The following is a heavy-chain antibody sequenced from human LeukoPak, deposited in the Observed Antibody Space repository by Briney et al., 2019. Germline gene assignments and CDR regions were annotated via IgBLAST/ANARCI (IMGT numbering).Heavy chain of an antibody. CDR1: GGSLNHYY. Sequence: SETLSLTCAVYGGSLNHYYWSWIRQPPGKGLQWIGEIDRLGRTNYSPSLKNRVTISIDTSKNQFSLKLTSVTAADSAVYYCARPVDCSSTFCSGPFDSWGQGGLVTVSS. J-gene: IGHJ4*02. D-gene: IGHD2-2*01. V-gene: IGHV4-34*01. CDR2: IDRLGRT. CDR3: ARPVDCSSTFCSGPFDS.